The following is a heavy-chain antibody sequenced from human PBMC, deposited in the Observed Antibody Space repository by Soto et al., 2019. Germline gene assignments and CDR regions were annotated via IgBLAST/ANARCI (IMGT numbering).Heavy chain of an antibody. CDR3: ASSSSSAYYYGMDV. J-gene: IGHJ6*02. CDR2: ISYDGSNK. CDR1: GFTFSSYG. D-gene: IGHD6-6*01. Sequence: QVQLVESGGGVVQPGRSLRLSCAASGFTFSSYGMHWVRQAPGKGLEWVAVISYDGSNKYYADSVKGRFTISRDNSKTTLYLQMNSLRAEDTAVYYCASSSSSAYYYGMDVWGQGTTVTVSS. V-gene: IGHV3-30*03.